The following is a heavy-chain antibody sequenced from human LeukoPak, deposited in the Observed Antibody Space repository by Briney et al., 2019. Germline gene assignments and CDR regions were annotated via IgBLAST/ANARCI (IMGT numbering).Heavy chain of an antibody. CDR1: GFRFSDHY. Sequence: GGSLRLSCAASGFRFSDHYMDWVRQAPGKGLEWVGRTRNKANSYTTEYAASVRGRFTISRDDSKNSLYLQMNSLKTEDTAVYYYVRVGRSETLDYWGQGTLVTVSS. CDR2: TRNKANSYTT. V-gene: IGHV3-72*01. CDR3: VRVGRSETLDY. J-gene: IGHJ4*02.